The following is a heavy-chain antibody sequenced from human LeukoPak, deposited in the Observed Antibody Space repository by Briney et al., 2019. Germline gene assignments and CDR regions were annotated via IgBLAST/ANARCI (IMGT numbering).Heavy chain of an antibody. D-gene: IGHD1-26*01. V-gene: IGHV3-23*01. CDR3: AKDRVWWELPGAFDI. CDR1: GFTFSSYA. J-gene: IGHJ3*02. Sequence: GGSLRLSCAASGFTFSSYAMSWVRQAPGKGLEWVSAISSSGGSTYYADSVKGRFTISRDNSKNSLYLQMNSLRAEDTAVYYWAKDRVWWELPGAFDIWGQGTMVTVSS. CDR2: ISSSGGST.